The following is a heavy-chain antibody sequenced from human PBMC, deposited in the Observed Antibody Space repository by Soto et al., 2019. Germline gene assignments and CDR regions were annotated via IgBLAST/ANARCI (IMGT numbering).Heavy chain of an antibody. CDR2: ISADNGQT. CDR3: ARDTRKVLWAEGMNAMDV. V-gene: IGHV1-18*01. D-gene: IGHD3-16*01. Sequence: QVQLVQSGPEVKKPGASVNVSCKASAYSYTSYGITRVRQAPGQGLEWMGWISADNGQTNYAQKFRGRVPVTTDASTSTAFMQIRSLRSDDTAMYYCARDTRKVLWAEGMNAMDVWGQGTTVTV. CDR1: AYSYTSYG. J-gene: IGHJ6*02.